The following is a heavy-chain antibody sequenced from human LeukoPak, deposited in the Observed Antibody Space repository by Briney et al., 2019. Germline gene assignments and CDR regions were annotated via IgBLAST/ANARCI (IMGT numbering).Heavy chain of an antibody. J-gene: IGHJ4*02. D-gene: IGHD6-19*01. Sequence: PGGSLRLSCAASGFTFSSHNMNWVRQAPGKGLEWIGSIYYSGSTYYNPSLKSRVTISVDTSKNQFSLRLSSVTAADTAVYYCARGHDGSGWPQPFDYWGQGTLVTVSS. CDR3: ARGHDGSGWPQPFDY. V-gene: IGHV4-39*07. CDR2: IYYSGST. CDR1: GFTFSSHN.